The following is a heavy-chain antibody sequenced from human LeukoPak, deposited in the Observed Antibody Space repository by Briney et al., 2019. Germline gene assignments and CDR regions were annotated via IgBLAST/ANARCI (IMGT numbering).Heavy chain of an antibody. V-gene: IGHV1-46*01. CDR1: GYTFTTYY. CDR2: INPSGGTT. CDR3: ARGRPGSGWSFDY. D-gene: IGHD6-19*01. Sequence: ASVKVSCKTSGYTFTTYYMHWARQAPGQGLEWMGIINPSGGTTNYAQKFQGRVTMTRDTSTTTLYMELSSLRSEDTAVYYCARGRPGSGWSFDYWGQGTLVTVSS. J-gene: IGHJ4*02.